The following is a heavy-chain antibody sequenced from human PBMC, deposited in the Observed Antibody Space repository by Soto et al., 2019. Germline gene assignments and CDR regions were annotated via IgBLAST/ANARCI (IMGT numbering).Heavy chain of an antibody. CDR1: GGSISSSSYF. CDR3: ARHRSDFWFDP. Sequence: QLQLQESGPGLVKPSETLSLTCTVSGGSISSSSYFWGWIRQPPGKGLEWIGSIYYSGSTYYNPSLKSRVTVPVDTSKNQFSLKLNSVTAAEPAVYYCARHRSDFWFDPWGQGTLVTVSS. D-gene: IGHD2-15*01. CDR2: IYYSGST. V-gene: IGHV4-39*01. J-gene: IGHJ5*02.